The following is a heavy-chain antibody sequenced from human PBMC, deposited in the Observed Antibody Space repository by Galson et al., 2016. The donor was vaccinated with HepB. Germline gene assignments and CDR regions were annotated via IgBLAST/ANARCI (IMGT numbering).Heavy chain of an antibody. Sequence: SLRLSCAASGFTFSSYSMNWVRQAPGKGLEWVSSISSSSNYIYYADSVKGRFTISRDYAKNSLYLQMNSLRAEDIAVYYCARGNGGLGELSLLLGRGPGRIFDYWGQGTLVAVSS. D-gene: IGHD3-16*02. V-gene: IGHV3-21*01. CDR1: GFTFSSYS. J-gene: IGHJ4*02. CDR3: ARGNGGLGELSLLLGRGPGRIFDY. CDR2: ISSSSNYI.